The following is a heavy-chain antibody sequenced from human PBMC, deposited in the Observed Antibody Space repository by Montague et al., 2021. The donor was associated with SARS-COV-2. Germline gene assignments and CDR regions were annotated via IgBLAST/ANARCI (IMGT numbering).Heavy chain of an antibody. CDR3: AREPDYGDYFDY. CDR2: IYYSGST. D-gene: IGHD4-17*01. J-gene: IGHJ4*02. Sequence: SETLSLTCTVSGGSISSYYWSWIRQPPGKGLEWIGYIYYSGSTNYNPSLKSRVTISVDTSKNQFSLKLSPVTAADTAVYYCAREPDYGDYFDYWSQGTLVTVSS. V-gene: IGHV4-59*01. CDR1: GGSISSYY.